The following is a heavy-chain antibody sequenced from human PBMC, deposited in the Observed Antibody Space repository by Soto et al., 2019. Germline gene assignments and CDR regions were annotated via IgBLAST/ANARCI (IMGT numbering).Heavy chain of an antibody. V-gene: IGHV4-59*01. D-gene: IGHD3-22*01. Sequence: SETLSLTCTVSGGSISSYYWSWIRQPPGKGLEWIGYIYYSGSTNYNPSLKSRVTISVDTSKNQFSLKLSSVTAADTAVYYCARVTYYYDSSGYYYNNWFDPWGQGTLVTVS. CDR1: GGSISSYY. CDR3: ARVTYYYDSSGYYYNNWFDP. J-gene: IGHJ5*02. CDR2: IYYSGST.